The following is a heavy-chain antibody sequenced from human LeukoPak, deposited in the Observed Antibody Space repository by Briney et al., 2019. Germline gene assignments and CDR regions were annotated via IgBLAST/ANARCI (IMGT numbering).Heavy chain of an antibody. V-gene: IGHV3-48*01. D-gene: IGHD5-24*01. CDR2: IGIDSGNT. CDR3: ARDYKYAFDN. J-gene: IGHJ4*02. CDR1: GFTFSDYS. Sequence: GGSLRLSCAASGFTFSDYSMNWVRQAPGKGLEWISYIGIDSGNTNYADSVKGRFTISGDKAKNSLYIQMNSLRVEDTAVYYCARDYKYAFDNWGQGTLVTVSS.